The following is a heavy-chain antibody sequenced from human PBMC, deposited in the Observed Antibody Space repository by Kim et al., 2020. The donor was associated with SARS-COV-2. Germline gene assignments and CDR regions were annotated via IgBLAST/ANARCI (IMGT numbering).Heavy chain of an antibody. J-gene: IGHJ3*02. Sequence: GGSLRLSCAASGFTFSSYWMHWVRQAPGKGLVWVSRINSDGTTTYADSVKGRFTISRDNAKSTLYLQMNSLSAEDTAVDYCTRDEIITITYPGAVNMWG. V-gene: IGHV3-74*01. CDR2: INSDGTT. CDR3: TRDEIITITYPGAVNM. D-gene: IGHD4-4*01. CDR1: GFTFSSYW.